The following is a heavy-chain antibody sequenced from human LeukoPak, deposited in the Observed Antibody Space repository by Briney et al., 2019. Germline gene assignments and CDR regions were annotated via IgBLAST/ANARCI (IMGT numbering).Heavy chain of an antibody. CDR2: ISGSGGST. Sequence: SCKASGYTFTSYGISWVRQAPGKGLEWVSAISGSGGSTYYADSVKGRFTISRDNSKNTLYLQMNSLRAEDTAVYYCAKTGTPWYYFDYWGQGTLVTVSS. CDR3: AKTGTPWYYFDY. J-gene: IGHJ4*02. V-gene: IGHV3-23*01. CDR1: GYTFTSYG. D-gene: IGHD6-13*01.